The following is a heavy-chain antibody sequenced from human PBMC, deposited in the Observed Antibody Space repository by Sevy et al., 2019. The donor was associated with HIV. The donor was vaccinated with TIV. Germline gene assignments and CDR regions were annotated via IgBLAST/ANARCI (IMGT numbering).Heavy chain of an antibody. J-gene: IGHJ4*02. Sequence: GSLRLSCTVSGDSVSSSYWTWIRQPPGKGLEWIGYIWYSGRTNYNSSLRSRVTISLDTSNNHFSLNLRSVTTADTAVYYCAKMEELLPLLWGQGTLVTVSS. CDR1: GDSVSSSY. CDR2: IWYSGRT. D-gene: IGHD3-10*01. CDR3: AKMEELLPLL. V-gene: IGHV4-59*02.